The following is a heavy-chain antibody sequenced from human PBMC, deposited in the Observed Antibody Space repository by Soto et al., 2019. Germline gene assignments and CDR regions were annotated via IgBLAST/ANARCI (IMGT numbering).Heavy chain of an antibody. CDR2: ISGSGGGT. Sequence: AGGSLRLSCAASGFTFSSFATSWVRQAPGKGLEWVSAISGSGGGTYYADSVKGRVTISRDNSKNTLYLQMNSLRAEDTAVYYCAKLGVAGTYDAFDVWGRGAMVTVSS. V-gene: IGHV3-23*01. CDR3: AKLGVAGTYDAFDV. CDR1: GFTFSSFA. J-gene: IGHJ3*01. D-gene: IGHD3-16*01.